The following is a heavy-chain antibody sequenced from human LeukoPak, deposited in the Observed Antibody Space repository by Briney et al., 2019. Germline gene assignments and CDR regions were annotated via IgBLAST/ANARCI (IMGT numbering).Heavy chain of an antibody. D-gene: IGHD6-19*01. Sequence: SETLSLTCTVSGGSISSYYWSWIRQPPGKGLEWIGYIYYSGSTNYNPSLKSRVTISVDTSRNQFSLKLSSVTAADTAVYYCARHHSPRAVAGYDYWGQGTLVTVSS. CDR2: IYYSGST. CDR3: ARHHSPRAVAGYDY. J-gene: IGHJ4*02. CDR1: GGSISSYY. V-gene: IGHV4-59*08.